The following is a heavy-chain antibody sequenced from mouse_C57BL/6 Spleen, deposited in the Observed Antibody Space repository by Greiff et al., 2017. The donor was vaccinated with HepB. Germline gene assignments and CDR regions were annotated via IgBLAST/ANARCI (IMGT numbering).Heavy chain of an antibody. CDR2: ISNGGGST. D-gene: IGHD1-1*01. CDR3: ARATDAMDY. Sequence: EVKLQESGGGLVQPGGSLKLSCAASGFTFSDYYMYWVRQTPEKRLEWVAYISNGGGSTYYPDTVKGRFTISRDNAKNTLYLQMSRLKSEDTAMYYCARATDAMDYWGQGTSVTVSS. J-gene: IGHJ4*01. V-gene: IGHV5-12*01. CDR1: GFTFSDYY.